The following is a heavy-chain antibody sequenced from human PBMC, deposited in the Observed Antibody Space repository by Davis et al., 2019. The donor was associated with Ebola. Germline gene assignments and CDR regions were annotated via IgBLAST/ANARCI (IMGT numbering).Heavy chain of an antibody. CDR2: ISAYNGNT. CDR1: GYTFTSYG. J-gene: IGHJ6*02. D-gene: IGHD2-21*02. V-gene: IGHV1-18*04. Sequence: AASVKVSCKASGYTFTSYGISWVRQAPGQGLEWMGWISAYNGNTNYAQKLQGRVTMTTDTSTSTAYMELRSLRSDDTAVYYCARDRYCGGDCLQDYYYYGMDVWGQGTTVTVSS. CDR3: ARDRYCGGDCLQDYYYYGMDV.